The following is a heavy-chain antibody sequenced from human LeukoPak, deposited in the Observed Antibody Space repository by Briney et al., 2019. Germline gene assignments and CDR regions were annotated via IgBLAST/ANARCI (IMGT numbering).Heavy chain of an antibody. CDR1: GFTFSDYY. V-gene: IGHV3-11*04. CDR2: ISSSGSSI. D-gene: IGHD4-11*01. Sequence: GGSLRLSCAASGFTFSDYYMSWIRQAPGKGMEGVSYISSSGSSIYYADSVKGGFTIYRENAKNSLYLQMNSLRAEDTAVYYCARAYRNYGDYWGQGTLVTVSS. J-gene: IGHJ4*02. CDR3: ARAYRNYGDY.